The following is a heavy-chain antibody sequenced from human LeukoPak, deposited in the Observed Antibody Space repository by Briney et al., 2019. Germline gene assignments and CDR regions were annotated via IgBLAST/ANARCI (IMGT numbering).Heavy chain of an antibody. CDR1: GFTFDDYG. J-gene: IGHJ4*02. Sequence: LPGGSLRLSCAASGFTFDDYGMSWVRQAPGKGLEWVSGIIWNGDITGYGDSVKGRFTMSRDNGKNSLYLQMNSLRAEDTALYYCARDSLYVASAGGPYFDYWGQGTLVTVSS. CDR3: ARDSLYVASAGGPYFDY. D-gene: IGHD6-13*01. V-gene: IGHV3-20*04. CDR2: IIWNGDIT.